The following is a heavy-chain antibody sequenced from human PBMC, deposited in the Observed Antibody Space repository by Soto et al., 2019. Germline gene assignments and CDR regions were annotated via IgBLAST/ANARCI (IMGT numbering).Heavy chain of an antibody. D-gene: IGHD3-16*02. J-gene: IGHJ5*02. CDR1: GFTFSSYA. CDR3: AKDDYVWGSYRPNWFDP. Sequence: HPGGSLRLSCAASGFTFSSYAMSWVRQAPGKGLEWVSAISGSGGSTYYADSVKGRFTISRDNSKNTLYLQMNSLRAEDTAVYYCAKDDYVWGSYRPNWFDPWGQGTLVTVS. V-gene: IGHV3-23*01. CDR2: ISGSGGST.